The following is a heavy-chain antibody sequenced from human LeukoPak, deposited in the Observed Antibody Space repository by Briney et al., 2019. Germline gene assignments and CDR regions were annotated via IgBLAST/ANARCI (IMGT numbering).Heavy chain of an antibody. D-gene: IGHD3-10*01. CDR1: GFTFSSYA. V-gene: IGHV3-64D*09. J-gene: IGHJ4*02. CDR3: ARDGVVRGVIFDY. Sequence: GGSLRLSCSASGFTFSSYAMHWVRQAPGKGLEYVSAISSNGGSTYYADSVKGRFTISRDNSKNTLYLQMSSLRAEDTAVYYCARDGVVRGVIFDYWGQGTLVTVSS. CDR2: ISSNGGST.